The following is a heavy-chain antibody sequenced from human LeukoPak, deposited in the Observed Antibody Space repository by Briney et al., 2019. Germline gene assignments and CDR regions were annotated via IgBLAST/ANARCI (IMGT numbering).Heavy chain of an antibody. CDR3: ARDLEHCRNIICSNSAY. V-gene: IGHV1-18*04. D-gene: IGHD2-2*01. CDR2: ISTYNGNT. Sequence: ASVKVSCKGSGYNFDRYGVNWVRQAPGQGLERVGWISTYNGNTFYAQKFEGRVSMTTDTSTNTVYMDLRSLRSDDTAVYYCARDLEHCRNIICSNSAYWGQGTLVTASS. J-gene: IGHJ4*02. CDR1: GYNFDRYG.